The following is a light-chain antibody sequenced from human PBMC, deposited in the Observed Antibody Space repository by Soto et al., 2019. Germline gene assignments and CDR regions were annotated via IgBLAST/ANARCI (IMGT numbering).Light chain of an antibody. CDR3: QQYNSYSPT. J-gene: IGKJ1*01. V-gene: IGKV1-5*03. CDR1: QTISSW. CDR2: KAS. Sequence: GDRVTITCRASQTISSWLAWYQQIPGKAPKLLIYKASSLESGVPSRFSGSGSGTEFTLTISSLQPDDFATYYCQQYNSYSPTFGQGTKVDIK.